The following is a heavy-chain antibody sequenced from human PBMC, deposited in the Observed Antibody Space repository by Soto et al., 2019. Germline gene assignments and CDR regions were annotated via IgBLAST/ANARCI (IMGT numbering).Heavy chain of an antibody. V-gene: IGHV4-59*11. D-gene: IGHD4-17*01. CDR3: ARVGATVTSQALGFDH. J-gene: IGHJ4*02. CDR1: GGSISSHY. Sequence: ETLSITSTVSGGSISSHYWSWVRQPPGKGLEWIGYLYYTGSTNYNASLKSQVTMSLDTSKNQFSLMLTSVTAADTAVYYCARVGATVTSQALGFDHWGQGILVTVSS. CDR2: LYYTGST.